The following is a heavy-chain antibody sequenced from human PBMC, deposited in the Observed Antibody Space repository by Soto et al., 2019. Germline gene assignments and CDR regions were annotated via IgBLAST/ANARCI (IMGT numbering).Heavy chain of an antibody. Sequence: QITLKESGPTLVKPTQTLTLTCTFSGFSLSTSGSGVGWIRQPPGKALEWLALIYWDDDRRDSPSLRSRLSTXXHXSXQHEPITKTDTVLVTTATYYSTRRTYGGTCADQLDPLGQGPLVPVSS. D-gene: IGHD2-2*01. J-gene: IGHJ5*02. CDR3: TRRTYGGTCADQLDP. V-gene: IGHV2-5*02. CDR1: GFSLSTSGSG. CDR2: IYWDDDR.